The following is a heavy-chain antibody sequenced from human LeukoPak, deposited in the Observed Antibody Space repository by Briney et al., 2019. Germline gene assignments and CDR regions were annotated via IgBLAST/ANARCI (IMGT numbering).Heavy chain of an antibody. V-gene: IGHV1-2*02. CDR3: ARAVDYAGVAET. CDR1: GYTFIDYY. CDR2: INPNNGGT. J-gene: IGHJ5*02. Sequence: ASVKVSCKASGYTFIDYYIYWLRQAPGQGLEWMGWINPNNGGTNYAQKFQGRVTMTRDTSISTAYMDLSRLRSDDTAVYYCARAVDYAGVAETWGQGTLVTASS. D-gene: IGHD4-23*01.